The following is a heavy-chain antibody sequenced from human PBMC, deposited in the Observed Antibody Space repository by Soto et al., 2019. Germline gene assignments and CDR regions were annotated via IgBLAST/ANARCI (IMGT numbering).Heavy chain of an antibody. Sequence: SGPTLVNPTQTLTLTCTFSGFSLSTSGMCVSWIRQPPGKALEWLALIDWDDDKYYSTSLKTRLTISKDTSKNQVVLTMTNMDPVDTATYYCARILSYYDILTGPGGMDVWRQGTTVTVSS. CDR2: IDWDDDK. D-gene: IGHD3-9*01. CDR1: GFSLSTSGMC. J-gene: IGHJ6*02. CDR3: ARILSYYDILTGPGGMDV. V-gene: IGHV2-70*01.